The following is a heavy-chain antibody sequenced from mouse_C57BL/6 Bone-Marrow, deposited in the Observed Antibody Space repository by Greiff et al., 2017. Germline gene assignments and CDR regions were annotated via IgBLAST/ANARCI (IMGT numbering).Heavy chain of an antibody. CDR3: ARGGYYGSSHFDD. CDR2: IHPNSGST. V-gene: IGHV1-64*01. D-gene: IGHD1-1*01. Sequence: QVQLKQPGAELVKPGASVKLSCKASGYTFTSYWMHWVKQRPGQGLEWIGMIHPNSGSTNYNEKFKSKATLTVDKSSSTAYMQLSSLTSEDSAVYYCARGGYYGSSHFDDWGQGTTLTVSS. CDR1: GYTFTSYW. J-gene: IGHJ2*01.